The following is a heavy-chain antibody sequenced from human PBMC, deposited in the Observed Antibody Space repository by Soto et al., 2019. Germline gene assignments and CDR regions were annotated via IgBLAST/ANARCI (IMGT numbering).Heavy chain of an antibody. CDR2: IYYSGST. D-gene: IGHD3-22*01. V-gene: IGHV4-59*01. CDR1: GGSISSYY. Sequence: SETLSLTCTVSGGSISSYYWSWIRQPPGKGLEWIGYIYYSGSTNYNPSLKSRVTISVDTSKNQFSLKLSSVTAADTAVYYCARDLSSGYYSFDPWGQGTLVTVSS. CDR3: ARDLSSGYYSFDP. J-gene: IGHJ5*02.